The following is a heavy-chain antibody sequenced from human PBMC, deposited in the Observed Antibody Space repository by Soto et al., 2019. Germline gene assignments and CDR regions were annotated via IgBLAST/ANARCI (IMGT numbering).Heavy chain of an antibody. J-gene: IGHJ5*01. V-gene: IGHV3-23*01. CDR3: AKLRYFDWSSYNWFEY. CDR2: ISGSGATT. D-gene: IGHD3-9*01. Sequence: PGGSLRLSCAASGFPFSSYAMTWVRQAPGKGLEWVSGISGSGATTSYADSVKGRFTVSRDNSKNTLYLQMNSLRVEDTAVYYCAKLRYFDWSSYNWFEYWGQGTPVTVSS. CDR1: GFPFSSYA.